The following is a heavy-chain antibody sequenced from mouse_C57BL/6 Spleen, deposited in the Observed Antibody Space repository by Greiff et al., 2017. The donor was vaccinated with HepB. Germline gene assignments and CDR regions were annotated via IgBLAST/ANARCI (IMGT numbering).Heavy chain of an antibody. CDR2: IYPSDSET. V-gene: IGHV1-61*01. Sequence: QVQLQQPGAELVRPGSSVKLSCKASGYTFTSYWMDWVKQRPGQGLEWIGNIYPSDSETHYNQKFKDKATLTVDKSSSTAYMQLSSLSSEDSAVYYCARDYYGSPWFAYWGQGTLVTVSA. J-gene: IGHJ3*01. CDR3: ARDYYGSPWFAY. D-gene: IGHD1-1*01. CDR1: GYTFTSYW.